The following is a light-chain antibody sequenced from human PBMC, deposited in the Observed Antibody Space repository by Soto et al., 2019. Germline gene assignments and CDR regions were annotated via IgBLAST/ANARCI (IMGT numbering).Light chain of an antibody. CDR3: QQYNSFSRT. J-gene: IGKJ1*01. CDR1: QSIGRW. V-gene: IGKV1-5*03. CDR2: QAS. Sequence: DIQMTQSPSTLSASVGDTVTITCRASQSIGRWLVWYQQKPGKAPTLLIYQASNLEVGVPSRFSGSGSGTQFTLTIDSLQPDDFAVYFCQQYNSFSRTFGQGTIV.